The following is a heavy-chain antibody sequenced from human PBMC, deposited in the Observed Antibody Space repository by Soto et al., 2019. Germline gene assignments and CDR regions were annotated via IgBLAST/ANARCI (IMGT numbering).Heavy chain of an antibody. CDR1: EFTFSSYS. CDR2: ISGSGGST. J-gene: IGHJ4*02. D-gene: IGHD3-9*01. V-gene: IGHV3-23*01. Sequence: GVSLRLSCAAPEFTFSSYSMSWVRQAPGKGLEWVSAISGSGGSTYYADSVKGRFTISRDNSKNTLYLQMNSLRAEDTAVYYCAKSAAYYDILTGYYYWGQGTLVTVSS. CDR3: AKSAAYYDILTGYYY.